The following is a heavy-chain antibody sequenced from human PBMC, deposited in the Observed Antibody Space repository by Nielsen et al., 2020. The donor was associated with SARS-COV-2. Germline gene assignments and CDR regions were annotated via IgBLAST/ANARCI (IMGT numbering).Heavy chain of an antibody. D-gene: IGHD3-22*01. CDR1: GYTFTSYY. CDR2: INPSGGST. CDR3: ARDSSDDQYYYDSSGFDP. Sequence: ASVKVSCKASGYTFTSYYMHWVRQAPGQGLEWMGIINPSGGSTSYAQKFQGRVTMTRDTSTSTVYMELSSLRSEDTAVYYCARDSSDDQYYYDSSGFDPWGQGTLVTVSS. V-gene: IGHV1-46*01. J-gene: IGHJ5*02.